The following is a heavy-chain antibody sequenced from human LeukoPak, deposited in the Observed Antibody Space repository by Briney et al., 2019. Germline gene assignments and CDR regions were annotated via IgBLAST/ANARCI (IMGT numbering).Heavy chain of an antibody. V-gene: IGHV3-21*01. CDR3: ARGGAARPDY. J-gene: IGHJ4*02. CDR2: ISSRRSYI. Sequence: PGGSLRLSCAASGFTFSSYSMNWVRQTPGKGLEWVSSISSRRSYIYYADSVKGRFTISRDNAKNSLYLQMNTLRADDTAVYYCARGGAARPDYWGRGTLVSVSS. CDR1: GFTFSSYS. D-gene: IGHD6-6*01.